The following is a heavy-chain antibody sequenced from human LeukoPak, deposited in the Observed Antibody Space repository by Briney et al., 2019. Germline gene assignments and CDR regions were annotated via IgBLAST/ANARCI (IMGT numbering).Heavy chain of an antibody. CDR1: GXTVSSNY. D-gene: IGHD6-13*01. CDR3: ASIVAAGKGYFDY. J-gene: IGHJ4*02. CDR2: IYSGGRT. V-gene: IGHV3-66*01. Sequence: GGSLRLSCAASGXTVSSNYMSWVRQAPGKGLECVSVIYSGGRTYYADSAKGRFTISRDNSKNTLYLQMNSLRAEDTAVYYCASIVAAGKGYFDYWGQGTLVTVSS.